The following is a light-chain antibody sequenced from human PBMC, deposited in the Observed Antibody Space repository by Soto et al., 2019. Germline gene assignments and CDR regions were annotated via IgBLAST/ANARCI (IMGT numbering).Light chain of an antibody. Sequence: QSALTQPASVSGSPGQSITISCTGTSSDVGGYNYVSWYQQHPGKAPKLMIYEVSNRPSGVSHRFSGSKSGSTASLTISGLQAEDEADYYCSSYTSISTSVFGTGTKVTVL. CDR1: SSDVGGYNY. CDR2: EVS. J-gene: IGLJ1*01. CDR3: SSYTSISTSV. V-gene: IGLV2-14*01.